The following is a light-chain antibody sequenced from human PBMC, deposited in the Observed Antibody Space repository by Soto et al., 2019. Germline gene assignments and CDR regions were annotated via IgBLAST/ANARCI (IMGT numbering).Light chain of an antibody. V-gene: IGKV1-5*01. Sequence: DIQMTQSPYTLSASVGDRVTITCLASQSISSWLAWYQQKPGKAPKLLISDVSSLESGVPSRFSGSGSGTEFTLTISSLQPDDFAVYYCQQYGTSPQITFGQGTRLEIK. CDR2: DVS. J-gene: IGKJ5*01. CDR3: QQYGTSPQIT. CDR1: QSISSW.